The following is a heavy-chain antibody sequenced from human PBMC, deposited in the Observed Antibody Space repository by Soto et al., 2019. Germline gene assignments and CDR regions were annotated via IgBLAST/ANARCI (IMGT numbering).Heavy chain of an antibody. CDR2: IIPMFGTA. V-gene: IGHV1-69*06. J-gene: IGHJ6*02. Sequence: ASVKVCWKACGGAFSSYAISLVRQAPGQGLEWMGGIIPMFGTANYSEKFQGRVTITADKSTSTAYMELSSLRSEDTAVYYCARGLGEPPPRDYYYGMDVWGQGTTVTVSS. CDR3: ARGLGEPPPRDYYYGMDV. CDR1: GGAFSSYA. D-gene: IGHD3-16*01.